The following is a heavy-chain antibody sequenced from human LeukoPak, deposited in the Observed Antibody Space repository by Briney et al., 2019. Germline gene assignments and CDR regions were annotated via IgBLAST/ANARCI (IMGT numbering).Heavy chain of an antibody. J-gene: IGHJ4*02. CDR1: GFTFSSYD. Sequence: PGGSQRLSCAASGFTFSSYDLSWVRQAPGKGLECVSAISRGVGSTYYADSVKGRFTISRDNSKNTLYLQMNNLRADDTAVYYCAKKGQADDNGKPDWGQGTLVTVSS. CDR3: AKKGQADDNGKPD. D-gene: IGHD1-1*01. V-gene: IGHV3-23*01. CDR2: ISRGVGST.